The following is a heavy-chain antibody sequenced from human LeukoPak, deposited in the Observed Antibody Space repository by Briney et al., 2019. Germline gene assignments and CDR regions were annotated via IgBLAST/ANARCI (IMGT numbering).Heavy chain of an antibody. Sequence: GESLKISCKGSGYSFTSYWIGWVRQMPGKGLEWMGIIYPGDSDTRYSPSFQGQVTISADKSIGTAYLQWSSLKASDTAMYSCARLADGDSSSSSYYYYGMDVWGQGTTVTVSS. V-gene: IGHV5-51*01. CDR1: GYSFTSYW. CDR2: IYPGDSDT. CDR3: ARLADGDSSSSSYYYYGMDV. J-gene: IGHJ6*02. D-gene: IGHD6-6*01.